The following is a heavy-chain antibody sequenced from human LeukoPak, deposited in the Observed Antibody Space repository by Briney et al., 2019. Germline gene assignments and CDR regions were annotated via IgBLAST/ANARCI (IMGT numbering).Heavy chain of an antibody. J-gene: IGHJ5*02. CDR1: GFTFSSYA. CDR3: AIDVPAYGSGNT. Sequence: GRSLRLSCAASGFTFSSYAMHWVRQAPGKGLEWVAVISYDGSNKYYADSVKGRFTISRDNSKNTLYLQMNSLRAEDTAVYYCAIDVPAYGSGNTWGQGTLVTVSS. CDR2: ISYDGSNK. V-gene: IGHV3-30*04. D-gene: IGHD3-10*01.